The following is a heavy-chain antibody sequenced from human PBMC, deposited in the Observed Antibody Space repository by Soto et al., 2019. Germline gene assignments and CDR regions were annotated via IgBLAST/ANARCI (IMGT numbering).Heavy chain of an antibody. Sequence: EVQLVESGGGLVKPGGSLRLSCAASGVTFSNAWMNWVRQAPGKGLEWVGRIKSKTDGGTTDYAAPVKGRFTISRDDSKNTLYLQMHSPETEETAVDYCAADRCIKGVCSLGWWWGQGTLVTVSS. CDR2: IKSKTDGGTT. CDR1: GVTFSNAW. V-gene: IGHV3-15*07. D-gene: IGHD2-8*01. CDR3: AADRCIKGVCSLGWW. J-gene: IGHJ4*02.